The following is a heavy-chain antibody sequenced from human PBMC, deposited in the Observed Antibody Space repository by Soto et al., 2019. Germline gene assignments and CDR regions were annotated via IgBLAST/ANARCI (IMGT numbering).Heavy chain of an antibody. CDR1: GGTFSSYA. D-gene: IGHD6-6*01. J-gene: IGHJ6*02. Sequence: SVKVSCKASGGTFSSYAISWVRQAPGQGLEWMGGIIPIFGTANYAQKFQGRVTITADESTSTAYMELSSLRSEDTAVYYCARERRGSSGYYYGMDVWGQGTTVTVSS. CDR2: IIPIFGTA. V-gene: IGHV1-69*13. CDR3: ARERRGSSGYYYGMDV.